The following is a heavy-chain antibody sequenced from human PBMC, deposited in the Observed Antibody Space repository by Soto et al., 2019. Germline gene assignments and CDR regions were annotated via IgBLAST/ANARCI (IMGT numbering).Heavy chain of an antibody. CDR1: GFTFSSYG. CDR2: ISYDGSNK. CDR3: AKDRKWLRADAFDI. V-gene: IGHV3-30*18. D-gene: IGHD5-12*01. J-gene: IGHJ3*02. Sequence: PGGSLRLSCAASGFTFSSYGMHWVRQAPGKGLEWVAVISYDGSNKYYADSVKGRFTISRDNSENTLYLQMNSLRAEDTAVYYCAKDRKWLRADAFDIWGQGTMVTVSS.